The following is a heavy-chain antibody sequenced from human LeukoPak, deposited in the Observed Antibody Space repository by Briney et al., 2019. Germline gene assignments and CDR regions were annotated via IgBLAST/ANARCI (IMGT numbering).Heavy chain of an antibody. CDR1: GGSISSYY. D-gene: IGHD6-6*01. V-gene: IGHV4-59*08. Sequence: KSSETLSLTCTVSGGSISSYYWSWIRQPPGKGLEWIGYIYYSGSTNYNPSLKSRVTISVDTSKNQFSLNLSSVTAADTAVYYCARLRYSSSSGLYPHYFDYWGQGTLVTVSS. CDR3: ARLRYSSSSGLYPHYFDY. J-gene: IGHJ4*02. CDR2: IYYSGST.